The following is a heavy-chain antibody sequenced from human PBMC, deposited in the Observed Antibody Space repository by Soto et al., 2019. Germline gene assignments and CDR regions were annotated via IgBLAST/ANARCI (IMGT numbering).Heavy chain of an antibody. V-gene: IGHV4-39*07. CDR2: IYYSGST. D-gene: IGHD3-16*01. J-gene: IGHJ4*02. CDR1: GGSISSSIYC. CDR3: ARVLYYDYVWGYFDY. Sequence: SETLSLTCTVSGGSISSSIYCWGWLRQPPGKGLEGIGSIYYSGSTNYNPSIKRRVTISVDTSKNQFSLKLSSVTAADTAVYYCARVLYYDYVWGYFDYWGQGTLVTVSS.